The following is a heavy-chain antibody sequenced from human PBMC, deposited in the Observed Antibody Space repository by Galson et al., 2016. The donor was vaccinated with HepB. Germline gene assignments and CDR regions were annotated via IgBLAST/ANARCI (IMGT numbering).Heavy chain of an antibody. Sequence: SLRLSCAASGFTFRSYSMNWVRQAPGKGLEWVSYISTSSSSIYYADSLKGRFTISRDNAKNSVYLAMNSLRAEDTAVYYCARDTHYDFWSGARGDPRSYGMDVWGQGTTVTDSS. V-gene: IGHV3-21*01. CDR3: ARDTHYDFWSGARGDPRSYGMDV. CDR1: GFTFRSYS. CDR2: ISTSSSSI. D-gene: IGHD3-3*01. J-gene: IGHJ6*02.